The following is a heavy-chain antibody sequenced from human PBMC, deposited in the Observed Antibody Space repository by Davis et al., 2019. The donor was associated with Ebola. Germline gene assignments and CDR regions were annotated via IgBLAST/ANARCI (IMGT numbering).Heavy chain of an antibody. D-gene: IGHD3-10*01. Sequence: MPSETLSLTCTVSGGSIISSSSYWGWIRQPPRKGLEWIGSIYDSGRTYYNPSLKSRVTISVDTSKNQFSLKLSSVTAADTAVYYCARVVTMIRETHWYFDLWGRGTLVTVSS. CDR1: GGSIISSSSY. J-gene: IGHJ2*01. V-gene: IGHV4-39*01. CDR2: IYDSGRT. CDR3: ARVVTMIRETHWYFDL.